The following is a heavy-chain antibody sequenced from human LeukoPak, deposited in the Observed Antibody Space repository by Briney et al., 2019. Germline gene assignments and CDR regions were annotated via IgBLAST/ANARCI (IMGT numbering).Heavy chain of an antibody. CDR2: VLYSGST. CDR1: GGSISSHY. V-gene: IGHV4-59*11. Sequence: IPSRTLSLTCTVSGGSISSHYWSWIRQPPGKGLEWIGYVLYSGSTNYNPSLKSRVSISVDTSKKQLSLKLSSVTAADTAVYYCARVVPKQQLVDAFDIWGQGTMVTVSS. CDR3: ARVVPKQQLVDAFDI. D-gene: IGHD6-13*01. J-gene: IGHJ3*02.